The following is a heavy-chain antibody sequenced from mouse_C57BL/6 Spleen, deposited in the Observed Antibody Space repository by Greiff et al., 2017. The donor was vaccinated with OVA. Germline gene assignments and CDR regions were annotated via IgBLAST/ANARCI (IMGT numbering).Heavy chain of an antibody. V-gene: IGHV14-2*01. CDR1: GFNIKAYY. D-gene: IGHD2-4*01. CDR3: AKGDYDGSYYFDY. CDR2: IDPEDGET. Sequence: VQLQQSGAELVKPGASVKLSCTASGFNIKAYYMHWVKQRTEPGLEWIGRIDPEDGETNYAPKFQGKAPITADTSSNTAYLQLSSLTSEDTAVYYCAKGDYDGSYYFDYWGQGTTLTVSS. J-gene: IGHJ2*01.